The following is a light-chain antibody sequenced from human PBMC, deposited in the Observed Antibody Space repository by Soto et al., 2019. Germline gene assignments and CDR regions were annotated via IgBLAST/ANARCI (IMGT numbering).Light chain of an antibody. J-gene: IGKJ1*01. V-gene: IGKV1-39*01. CDR1: QSISSY. Sequence: ILLTQSPSSLSASVGDRVTITCRTSQSISSYLNWYQQKPGKAPKLLIYAASSLQSGVPSTFSGSGSGTDFTLTISSLQPEDLATYYCQQSYSTPPWTFGQGTKVDIK. CDR3: QQSYSTPPWT. CDR2: AAS.